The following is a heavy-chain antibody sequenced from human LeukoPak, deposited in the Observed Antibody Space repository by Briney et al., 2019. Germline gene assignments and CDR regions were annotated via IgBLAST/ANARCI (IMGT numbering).Heavy chain of an antibody. J-gene: IGHJ5*02. Sequence: PSETLSLTCTVSGGSISSYYWSWIRQPAGKGLEWIGRIYTSGSTNYNPSLKSRVTISVDTSKNQFSLKLSSVTAADTAVYYCARGGYSYGYNWFDPWGQGTLVTVSS. CDR1: GGSISSYY. D-gene: IGHD5-18*01. CDR2: IYTSGST. CDR3: ARGGYSYGYNWFDP. V-gene: IGHV4-4*07.